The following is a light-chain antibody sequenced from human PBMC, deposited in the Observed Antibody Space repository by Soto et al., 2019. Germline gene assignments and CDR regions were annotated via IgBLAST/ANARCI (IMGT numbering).Light chain of an antibody. V-gene: IGKV3-15*01. CDR3: QQHNHWPLMYT. Sequence: EIVMTQSPATLSVSPGERATLSCRASQSVSSNLAWYQQKPGQAPRLLIYGASTRATGIPARFSGSGSGTEFTLTISSLQSEDFAVYYCQQHNHWPLMYTFGQGTKLEIK. CDR2: GAS. J-gene: IGKJ2*01. CDR1: QSVSSN.